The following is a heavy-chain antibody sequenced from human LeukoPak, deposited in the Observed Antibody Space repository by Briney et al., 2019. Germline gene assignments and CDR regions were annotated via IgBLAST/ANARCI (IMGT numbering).Heavy chain of an antibody. CDR1: GGTFSSYT. CDR3: ARERYYDSSGHFHFDY. Sequence: ASVKVCRKASGGTFSSYTISWVRQAPGQGLEWMGRIIPILGIANYAQKFQGRVTITADKSTSTAYMELSSLRSEDTAVYYCARERYYDSSGHFHFDYWGQGTLVTVSS. J-gene: IGHJ4*02. CDR2: IIPILGIA. D-gene: IGHD3-22*01. V-gene: IGHV1-69*04.